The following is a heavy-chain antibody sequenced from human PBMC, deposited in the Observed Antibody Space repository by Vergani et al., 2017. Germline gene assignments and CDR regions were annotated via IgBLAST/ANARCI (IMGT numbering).Heavy chain of an antibody. CDR3: ARQRAIAARLSDYFDY. D-gene: IGHD6-6*01. Sequence: QVQLQESGPGLVKPSQTLSLTCTVSGGSISSGSYYWSWIRQPAGKGLEWIGRIYTSGSTYYNPSLKSRVTISVDTSKNQFSLKLSSVTAADTAVYYCARQRAIAARLSDYFDYWGQGTLVTVSS. V-gene: IGHV4-61*02. CDR2: IYTSGST. J-gene: IGHJ4*02. CDR1: GGSISSGSYY.